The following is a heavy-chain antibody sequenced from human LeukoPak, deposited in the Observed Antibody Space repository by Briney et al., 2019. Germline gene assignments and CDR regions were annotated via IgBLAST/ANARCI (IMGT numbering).Heavy chain of an antibody. D-gene: IGHD3-10*01. Sequence: GGSLRLSCAASGFTFSSYWMHWVRQAPGKGLVRVSRINGDGSDTTYADSVKGRFTFSRNNAKNTLYLQMNSLRAEDTAVYYCARGPLFLDYWGQGTLVTVSS. V-gene: IGHV3-74*01. CDR3: ARGPLFLDY. CDR1: GFTFSSYW. CDR2: INGDGSDT. J-gene: IGHJ4*02.